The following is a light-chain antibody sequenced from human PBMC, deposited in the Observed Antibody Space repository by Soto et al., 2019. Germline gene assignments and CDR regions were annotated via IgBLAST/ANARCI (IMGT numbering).Light chain of an antibody. J-gene: IGKJ3*01. CDR3: MQALQTPFT. V-gene: IGKV2-28*01. CDR1: QSLLHTTGYNY. Sequence: DIVMTQSPLSLPVTPGEPASISCRSSQSLLHTTGYNYLHWYLQKPGQSPQLRMYLGSDRASGVPDRFSGSGSGTDFTLTISRVEAEDVGVYYCMQALQTPFTFGPGTTVDI. CDR2: LGS.